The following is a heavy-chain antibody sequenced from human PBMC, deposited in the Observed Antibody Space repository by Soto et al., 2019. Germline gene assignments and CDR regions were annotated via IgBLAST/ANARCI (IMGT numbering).Heavy chain of an antibody. CDR3: TTEGPGYSNGYLDY. Sequence: EVQVVESGGGLVKPGWSLRLSCAASGFTFSQAWMSWVRQAPGKGLEWVGRIKSKTDGGTTDYAAPVKGRFTISRDDSKNTLYLQMNSLKTEDTAVYYCTTEGPGYSNGYLDYWGQGALVTVSS. CDR2: IKSKTDGGTT. J-gene: IGHJ4*02. CDR1: GFTFSQAW. V-gene: IGHV3-15*01. D-gene: IGHD5-18*01.